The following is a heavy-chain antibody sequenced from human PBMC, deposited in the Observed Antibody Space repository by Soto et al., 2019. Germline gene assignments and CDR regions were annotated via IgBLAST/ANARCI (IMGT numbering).Heavy chain of an antibody. J-gene: IGHJ6*02. CDR3: ARQGYNWNGGTYYYYYAMDV. V-gene: IGHV1-8*01. D-gene: IGHD1-1*01. Sequence: QVQLVQSGAEVKKPGASVKVSCKASGYSFTSYDINWVRQAPGQGLEWMGWMNPNSANTGYAQKFQGRVTLTRNTAXNTVYXXLSSLRSEDTAVYYCARQGYNWNGGTYYYYYAMDVWGQGTTVTVSS. CDR1: GYSFTSYD. CDR2: MNPNSANT.